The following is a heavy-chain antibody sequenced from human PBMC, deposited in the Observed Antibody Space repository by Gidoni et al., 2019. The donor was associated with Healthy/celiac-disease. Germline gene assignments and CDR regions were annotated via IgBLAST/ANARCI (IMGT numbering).Heavy chain of an antibody. J-gene: IGHJ6*02. CDR2: ISSSSSTI. Sequence: EVQLVASGRGLVQPGGSLRHSCAASGFTFSSYSMTWVRQAPGKGLQWVSYISSSSSTISLADSVKGRFTICRDNVKNSLYLQMNSLREEDTAVEYCARDIAVAGTFWEWGGYYYGMDVWGQGTTVTVSS. CDR3: ARDIAVAGTFWEWGGYYYGMDV. CDR1: GFTFSSYS. D-gene: IGHD6-19*01. V-gene: IGHV3-48*02.